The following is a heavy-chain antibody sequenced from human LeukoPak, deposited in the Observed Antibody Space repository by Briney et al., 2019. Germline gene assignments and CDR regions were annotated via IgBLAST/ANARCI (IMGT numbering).Heavy chain of an antibody. Sequence: SETLSLTCTVSGGSISSSSYYWGWIRQPPGKGLEWIGSIYYSGSTYYNPSLKSRVTISVDTSKNQFSLKLTSVTAADTAVYYCARQYCSGGSCYPYFDYWGQGTLVTVSS. V-gene: IGHV4-39*07. CDR3: ARQYCSGGSCYPYFDY. J-gene: IGHJ4*02. D-gene: IGHD2-15*01. CDR2: IYYSGST. CDR1: GGSISSSSYY.